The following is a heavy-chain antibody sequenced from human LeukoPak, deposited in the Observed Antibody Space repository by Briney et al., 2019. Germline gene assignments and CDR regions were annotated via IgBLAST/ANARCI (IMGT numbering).Heavy chain of an antibody. D-gene: IGHD3-10*01. Sequence: ASVKVSCKASGYTFTGYYMHWVRQAPGQGLEWMGWINPNSGGTNYAQKFQGRVTMTMDTSISTAYMELSRLRSDDTAVYYCARSREPPQYGSGSHYYFDYWGQGTLVTVSS. J-gene: IGHJ4*02. V-gene: IGHV1-2*02. CDR2: INPNSGGT. CDR1: GYTFTGYY. CDR3: ARSREPPQYGSGSHYYFDY.